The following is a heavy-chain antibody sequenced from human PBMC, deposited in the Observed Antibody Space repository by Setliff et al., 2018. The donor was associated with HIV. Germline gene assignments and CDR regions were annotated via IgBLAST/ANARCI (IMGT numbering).Heavy chain of an antibody. CDR1: GFTFRNYW. CDR2: INSDGGIS. J-gene: IGHJ4*02. V-gene: IGHV3-74*03. Sequence: LRLSCAASGFTFRNYWMHWVRQAPGKGLEWVSRINSDGGISEHADAVKGRLTISRDNARNTLYLEMNSLRVEDTAVYYCVRVAGFSSSWFGYWGQGTLVTVSS. CDR3: VRVAGFSSSWFGY. D-gene: IGHD6-13*01.